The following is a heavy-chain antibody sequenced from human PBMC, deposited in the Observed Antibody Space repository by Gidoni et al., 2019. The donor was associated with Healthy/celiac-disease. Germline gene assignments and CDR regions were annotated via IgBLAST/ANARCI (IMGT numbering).Heavy chain of an antibody. J-gene: IGHJ6*02. CDR2: ISSSSSYI. Sequence: EVQLVESGGGLVKPGGSLRLSCAASGFTFSTYSMNWVRQAPGKGLEWVSSISSSSSYIYYADSVKGRFTISRDNAKNSLYLQMNSLRAEDTAVYYCARDYTPLDYYYGMDVWGQGTTVTVSS. V-gene: IGHV3-21*01. D-gene: IGHD3-16*01. CDR3: ARDYTPLDYYYGMDV. CDR1: GFTFSTYS.